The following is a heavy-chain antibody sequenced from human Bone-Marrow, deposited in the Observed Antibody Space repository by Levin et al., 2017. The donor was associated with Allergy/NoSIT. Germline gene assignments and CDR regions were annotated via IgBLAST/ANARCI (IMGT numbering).Heavy chain of an antibody. CDR3: AREEGWGYHYGMDG. V-gene: IGHV3-7*01. CDR1: GFTFTSFW. D-gene: IGHD3-16*02. Sequence: GGSLRLSCAASGFTFTSFWMTWVRQAPGKGLEWVANIERDGSETYYVDSVKGRFTISRDNAKNSVYLQMNSLRVDDTAMYYCAREEGWGYHYGMDGWGQGTTVTVSS. CDR2: IERDGSET. J-gene: IGHJ6*02.